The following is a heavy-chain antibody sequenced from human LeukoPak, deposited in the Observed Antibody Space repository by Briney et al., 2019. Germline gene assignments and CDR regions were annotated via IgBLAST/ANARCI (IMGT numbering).Heavy chain of an antibody. J-gene: IGHJ4*02. Sequence: GGSLRLSCAASGFSFSNYVMYWVRQAPGKGLEWVAVISYDGSKKYYADSVKGRFTISRDNFKNTLYLQMNSLRAEDTAVYFCARDRPSTLWFGEFGPFDYWGRGTLVTVSS. CDR1: GFSFSNYV. V-gene: IGHV3-30*04. D-gene: IGHD3-10*01. CDR3: ARDRPSTLWFGEFGPFDY. CDR2: ISYDGSKK.